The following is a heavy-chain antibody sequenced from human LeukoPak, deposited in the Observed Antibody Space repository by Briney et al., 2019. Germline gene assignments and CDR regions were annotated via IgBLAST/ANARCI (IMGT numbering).Heavy chain of an antibody. J-gene: IGHJ4*02. V-gene: IGHV4-38-2*02. CDR1: AYSISSGYY. D-gene: IGHD1-26*01. Sequence: PSETLSLTCTVSAYSISSGYYWGWIRQPPGKGLEWIGSIYHSGSTYYNPSLKSRVTISVDTSKNQFSLKLSSVTAADTAVYYCARRFGGSPDYWGQGTLVTVSS. CDR3: ARRFGGSPDY. CDR2: IYHSGST.